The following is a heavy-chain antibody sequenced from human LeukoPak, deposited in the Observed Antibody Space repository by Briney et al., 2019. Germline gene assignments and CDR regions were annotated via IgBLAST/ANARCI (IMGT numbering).Heavy chain of an antibody. CDR2: IYHSGST. J-gene: IGHJ4*02. CDR3: ARVPSGGYFDY. D-gene: IGHD3-10*01. CDR1: GGSISSGGYY. V-gene: IGHV4-30-2*01. Sequence: SETLSLTCTVSGGSISSGGYYWSWIRQPPGKGLEWIGYIYHSGSTYYNPSLKSRVTISVDASKNQFSLKLSSVTAADTAVYYCARVPSGGYFDYWGQGTLVTVSS.